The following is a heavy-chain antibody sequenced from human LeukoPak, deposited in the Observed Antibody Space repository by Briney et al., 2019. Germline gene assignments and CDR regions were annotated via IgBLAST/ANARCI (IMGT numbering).Heavy chain of an antibody. J-gene: IGHJ3*02. CDR2: ISWNSVRM. CDR3: VKDMSGSNDAFDI. V-gene: IGHV3-9*03. Sequence: GRSLRLSCAASGFTLDDYAMHWVRQAPGKGLEWVARISWNSVRMDYADSVKGRFTIARDNAKNSLYLQMNSLRVEDMALYYCVKDMSGSNDAFDIWGQGTMVSVSS. D-gene: IGHD1-26*01. CDR1: GFTLDDYA.